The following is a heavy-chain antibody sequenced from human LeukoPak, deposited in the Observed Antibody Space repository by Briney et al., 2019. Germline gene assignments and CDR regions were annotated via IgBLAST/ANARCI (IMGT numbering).Heavy chain of an antibody. V-gene: IGHV1-18*01. J-gene: IGHJ4*02. CDR3: ARDLAAAGTSGLDY. CDR2: ISAYNGNT. D-gene: IGHD6-13*01. Sequence: ASVKVSCKASGYTFTSYGISWVRQAPGQGLEWMGWISAYNGNTNYAQKLQGRVTMTTDTSTSTAYMELRSLRSEDTAVYYCARDLAAAGTSGLDYWGQGTLVTVSS. CDR1: GYTFTSYG.